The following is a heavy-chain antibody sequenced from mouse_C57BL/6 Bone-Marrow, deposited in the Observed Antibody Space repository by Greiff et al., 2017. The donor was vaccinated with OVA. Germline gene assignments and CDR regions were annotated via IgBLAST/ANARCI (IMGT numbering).Heavy chain of an antibody. CDR2: INPSSGYT. CDR1: GYTFTSYW. Sequence: VKLMESGAELAKPGASVKLSCKASGYTFTSYWMHWVKQRPGQGLEWIGYINPSSGYTKYNQKFKDKATLTADKSSSTAYMQLSSLTYEDSAVYYCAPRAYYSPSWFAYWGQGTLVTVSA. V-gene: IGHV1-7*01. D-gene: IGHD2-12*01. CDR3: APRAYYSPSWFAY. J-gene: IGHJ3*01.